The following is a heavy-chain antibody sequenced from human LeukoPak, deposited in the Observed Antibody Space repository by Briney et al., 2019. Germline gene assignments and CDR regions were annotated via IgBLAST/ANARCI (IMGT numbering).Heavy chain of an antibody. CDR2: IYYSGST. CDR1: GGSISSYY. D-gene: IGHD4-17*01. V-gene: IGHV4-39*01. J-gene: IGHJ4*02. CDR3: ARIDYGDYVFDY. Sequence: SETLSLTCTVSGGSISSYYWGWIRQPPGKGLEWIGSIYYSGSTYYNPSLKSRVTISVDTSKNQFSLKLSSVTAADTAVYYCARIDYGDYVFDYWGQGTLVTVSS.